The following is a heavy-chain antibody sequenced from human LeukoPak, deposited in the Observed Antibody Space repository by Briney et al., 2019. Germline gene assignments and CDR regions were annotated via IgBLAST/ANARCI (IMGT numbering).Heavy chain of an antibody. Sequence: ASETLSLTCTVSGCSISSSYYYWGWIRQPPGKGLEWIGSMYFSGSTHYNPSLKSRVTKTVDTSKNQFYLKLTSLTAADTAVYYCANAGSYSVDYWGQGTLVTVSS. CDR1: GCSISSSYYY. CDR3: ANAGSYSVDY. J-gene: IGHJ4*02. CDR2: MYFSGST. D-gene: IGHD1-26*01. V-gene: IGHV4-39*01.